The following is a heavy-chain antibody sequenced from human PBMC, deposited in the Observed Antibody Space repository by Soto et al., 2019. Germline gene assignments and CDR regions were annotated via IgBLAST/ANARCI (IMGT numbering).Heavy chain of an antibody. V-gene: IGHV3-23*01. J-gene: IGHJ4*02. CDR1: GFAFSSYA. CDR2: ISGSGGST. Sequence: PGGSLRLSCAASGFAFSSYAMSWVRQAPGKGLEWVSAISGSGGSTYYADSVKGRFTISRDNSKNTLYLQMNSLRAEDTAVYYCAKDRSSGWYPFDYWGQGTLVTVSS. D-gene: IGHD6-19*01. CDR3: AKDRSSGWYPFDY.